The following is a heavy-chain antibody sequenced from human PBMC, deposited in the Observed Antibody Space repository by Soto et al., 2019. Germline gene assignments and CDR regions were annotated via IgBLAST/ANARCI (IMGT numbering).Heavy chain of an antibody. CDR2: ITGSGGVT. CDR3: ARVAPFILGSPF. V-gene: IGHV3-48*03. Sequence: EVKLVDSGGALVQPGGSLRLSCTASGFDFSGSEMNWFRQAAGKGLEWVAYITGSGGVTFHADSVKVRFSISRDDAKNSLFLDMSDLTADDTGVYYCARVAPFILGSPFWGQGTLVTVSS. J-gene: IGHJ4*02. D-gene: IGHD2-21*01. CDR1: GFDFSGSE.